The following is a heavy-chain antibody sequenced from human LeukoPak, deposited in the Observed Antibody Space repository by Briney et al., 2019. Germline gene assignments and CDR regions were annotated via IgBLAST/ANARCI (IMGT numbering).Heavy chain of an antibody. CDR1: GYSISSGCY. CDR3: VRDFWSGYPFDY. CDR2: IYHSGST. Sequence: SETLSLTCTVSGYSISSGCYWGWIRQPPGKGLEWIGSIYHSGSTYYNPSLKSRVTISVDTSKNQFSLKLSSVTAADTAVYYCVRDFWSGYPFDYWGQGTLVTVSS. J-gene: IGHJ4*02. D-gene: IGHD3-3*01. V-gene: IGHV4-38-2*02.